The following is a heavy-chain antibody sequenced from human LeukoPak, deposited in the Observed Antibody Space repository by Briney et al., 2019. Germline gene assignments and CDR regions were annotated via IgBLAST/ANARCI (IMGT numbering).Heavy chain of an antibody. V-gene: IGHV4-39*07. D-gene: IGHD4-17*01. CDR3: VRGLTLTTSPPDK. J-gene: IGHJ4*02. Sequence: PSETLSLTCTVSGGSISTYSYYWGWIRQPPGKGLEWIGSVYYSGYTYYSPSLKSRVTISVDTSKNQFSLNLSSVTAADTAVYYCVRGLTLTTSPPDKWGQGTLVSVSS. CDR1: GGSISTYSYY. CDR2: VYYSGYT.